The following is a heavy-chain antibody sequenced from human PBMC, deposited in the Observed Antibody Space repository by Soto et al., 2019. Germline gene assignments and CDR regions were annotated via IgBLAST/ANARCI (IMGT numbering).Heavy chain of an antibody. V-gene: IGHV4-30-2*01. CDR3: ARDPGR. Sequence: PSATLSLTCAVSGGSISSGGYSWSWIRQPPGKGLEWIGYIYHSGITYYNPSLKSRVTISVDRSKNQFSLKLSSVTAADTAVYYCARDPGRWGQGTLVTVSS. J-gene: IGHJ4*02. CDR2: IYHSGIT. CDR1: GGSISSGGYS.